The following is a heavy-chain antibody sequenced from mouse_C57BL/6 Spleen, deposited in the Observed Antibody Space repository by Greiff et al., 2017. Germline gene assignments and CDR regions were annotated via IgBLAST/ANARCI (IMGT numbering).Heavy chain of an antibody. CDR2: IDPSDSET. Sequence: VQLQQPGAELVRPGSSVKLSCKASGYTFTSYWMHWVKQRPIQGLEWIGNIDPSDSETHYNQKFKDKATLTVDKSSSTAYMQLSSLTSEDSAVYYCARAITTVVRYFDVWGTGTTVTVSS. J-gene: IGHJ1*03. CDR1: GYTFTSYW. V-gene: IGHV1-52*01. CDR3: ARAITTVVRYFDV. D-gene: IGHD1-1*01.